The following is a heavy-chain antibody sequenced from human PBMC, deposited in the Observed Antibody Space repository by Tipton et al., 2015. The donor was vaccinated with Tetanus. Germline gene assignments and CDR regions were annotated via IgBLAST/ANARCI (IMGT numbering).Heavy chain of an antibody. CDR3: ARYDSSGVTFDY. CDR2: ISPESGGT. J-gene: IGHJ4*02. V-gene: IGHV1-69*09. D-gene: IGHD3-22*01. Sequence: QVQLVQSGAEVKKPGSSVKVSCETSGGSFSTYVTNWVRQAPGQGLEWMGIISPESGGTNYAQKFQGRVTMTVDTSTSTVYMDLSRLTSEDTAVYCCARYDSSGVTFDYWSQGTLVTVSS. CDR1: GGSFSTYV.